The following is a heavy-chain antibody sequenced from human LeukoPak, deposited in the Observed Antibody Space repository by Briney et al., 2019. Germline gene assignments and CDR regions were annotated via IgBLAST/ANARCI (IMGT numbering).Heavy chain of an antibody. J-gene: IGHJ4*02. CDR2: INPNSGGT. Sequence: ASVKVSCKASGYTFTGYYMHWVRQAPGQGLEWMGWINPNSGGTNYAQKFQGRVTMTRDTSISTAYMELSRLRSDDTAVYYCARIESTVAGNPIDYWGQGNLVTVYS. CDR3: ARIESTVAGNPIDY. D-gene: IGHD6-19*01. CDR1: GYTFTGYY. V-gene: IGHV1-2*02.